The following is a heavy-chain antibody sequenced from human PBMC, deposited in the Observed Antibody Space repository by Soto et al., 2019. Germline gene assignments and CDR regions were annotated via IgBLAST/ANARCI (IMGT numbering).Heavy chain of an antibody. CDR1: GFIFSEST. V-gene: IGHV3-64D*06. Sequence: EVQLVESGGGLVQPGGSLRLSCSASGFIFSESTIHWVRQVPGKGLEAISAVSTSGRSTYYADSVKDRFTISRDNSKNTLFLQMGSLRPEDTAIYYCVKQAHGLDGVAFDYWGQGTQVTVAS. D-gene: IGHD2-15*01. CDR3: VKQAHGLDGVAFDY. CDR2: VSTSGRST. J-gene: IGHJ4*02.